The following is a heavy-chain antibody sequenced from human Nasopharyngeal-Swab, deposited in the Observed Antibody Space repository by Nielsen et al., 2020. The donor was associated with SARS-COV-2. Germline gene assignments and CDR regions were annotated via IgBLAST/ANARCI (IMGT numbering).Heavy chain of an antibody. CDR2: IYYSGST. CDR1: GDSISSNY. V-gene: IGHV4-59*08. D-gene: IGHD2-2*01. CDR3: ARQSVVVPAALANWFDP. Sequence: SETLSLTCTVSGDSISSNYWSWIRQPPGKGLEWFGSIYYSGSTNYNPSLKSRVTISVDTSKNQFSLKLSSVTAADTAVYYCARQSVVVPAALANWFDPWGQGTLVTVSS. J-gene: IGHJ5*02.